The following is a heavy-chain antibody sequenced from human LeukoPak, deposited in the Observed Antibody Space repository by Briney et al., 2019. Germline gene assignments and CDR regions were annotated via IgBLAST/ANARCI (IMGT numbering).Heavy chain of an antibody. V-gene: IGHV1-69*05. J-gene: IGHJ4*02. Sequence: SVKVSCKASGGTFSSYAISWVRQAPGQGLEWMGRIIPIFGTTNYAQKFQGRVTITTDESTSTAYMELSSLRSDDTAVYYCARDDRLSSSWCKGPDYWGQGTLVTVSS. D-gene: IGHD6-13*01. CDR1: GGTFSSYA. CDR2: IIPIFGTT. CDR3: ARDDRLSSSWCKGPDY.